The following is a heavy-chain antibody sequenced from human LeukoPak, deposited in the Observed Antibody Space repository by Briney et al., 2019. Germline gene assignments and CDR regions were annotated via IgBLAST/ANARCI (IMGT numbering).Heavy chain of an antibody. J-gene: IGHJ4*02. CDR3: ARPARPSGSYGY. CDR2: ISANNGHT. V-gene: IGHV1-18*01. Sequence: SVKVSCKASGYTFTSYGISWVRQAPGQGLEWMGWISANNGHTNYTQKLQGRATMTTDTSMSTAYMELRSLRSDDTAVYYCARPARPSGSYGYWGQGTLVTVSS. D-gene: IGHD3-16*01. CDR1: GYTFTSYG.